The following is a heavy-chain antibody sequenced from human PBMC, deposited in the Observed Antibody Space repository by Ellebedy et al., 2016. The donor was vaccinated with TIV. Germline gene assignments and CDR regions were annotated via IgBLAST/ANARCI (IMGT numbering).Heavy chain of an antibody. CDR3: ATDGSYGDYRSPTHAFVM. CDR2: MRQDGGDK. V-gene: IGHV3-7*01. CDR1: RFSFRSYW. D-gene: IGHD4-17*01. J-gene: IGHJ3*02. Sequence: GESLKISCAASRFSFRSYWMSWVRQAPGKGLEWVANMRQDGGDKYYVDSVKGRFTISRDNAKNSLYLQMNSLRAEDTSVYYCATDGSYGDYRSPTHAFVMWGQGTMVAVSS.